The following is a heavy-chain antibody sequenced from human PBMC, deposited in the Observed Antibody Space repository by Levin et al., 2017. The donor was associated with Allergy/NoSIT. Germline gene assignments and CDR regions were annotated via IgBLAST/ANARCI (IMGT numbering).Heavy chain of an antibody. CDR2: INWDAGST. Sequence: GGSLRLSCTVSGFPFDDYGMNWVRQTPGMGLEWVAGINWDAGSTDYVDSVRGRFTISRDNAKNSLFLQMNSLRAEDTALYYCVRGRSTDYYFDYWGQGTLVTVSS. J-gene: IGHJ4*02. V-gene: IGHV3-20*04. CDR1: GFPFDDYG. CDR3: VRGRSTDYYFDY.